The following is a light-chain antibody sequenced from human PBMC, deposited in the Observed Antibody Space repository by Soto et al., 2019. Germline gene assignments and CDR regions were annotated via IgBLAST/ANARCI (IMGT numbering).Light chain of an antibody. J-gene: IGLJ1*01. CDR1: SSDVGGYNY. CDR2: EVS. Sequence: QSVLTQPASVSGSPGQSFTISCTVTSSDVGGYNYVSWYQQHPGKAPKLMIYEVSNRPSGVSNRFSGSKSGNTASLTISGLQAEDEADYYCSSYTSSSTRVFGTGTKVTVL. CDR3: SSYTSSSTRV. V-gene: IGLV2-14*01.